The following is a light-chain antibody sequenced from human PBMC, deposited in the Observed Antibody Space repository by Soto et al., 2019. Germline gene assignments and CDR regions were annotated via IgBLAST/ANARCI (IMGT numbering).Light chain of an antibody. Sequence: EIVMTQSPSTLSVSPGERATLSCRASQSVSSNLAWYQQKPGQTPRLLIYGTSTRATGIPARFSGSGSGTEFTLTISSLQSEDFATYYCQQFDDYPFTFGPGTKVDIK. J-gene: IGKJ3*01. CDR3: QQFDDYPFT. V-gene: IGKV3-15*01. CDR1: QSVSSN. CDR2: GTS.